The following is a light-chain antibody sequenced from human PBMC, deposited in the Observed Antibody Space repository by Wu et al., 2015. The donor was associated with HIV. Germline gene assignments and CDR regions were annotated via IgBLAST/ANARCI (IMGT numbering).Light chain of an antibody. V-gene: IGKV3-20*01. CDR3: QQYHSSTLLT. Sequence: EIVLTQSPGTLSLSPGERATLSCRASQTISSNYLAWYQQEAGQPPRLLIYGASSRATGIPDRFSGSGSGTEFTLTISSMQSEDFGVYYCQQYHSSTLLTFGGGTTVEIK. J-gene: IGKJ4*01. CDR2: GAS. CDR1: QTISSNY.